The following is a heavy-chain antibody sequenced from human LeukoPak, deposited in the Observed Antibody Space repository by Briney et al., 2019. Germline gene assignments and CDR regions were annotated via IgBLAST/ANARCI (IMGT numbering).Heavy chain of an antibody. J-gene: IGHJ6*02. D-gene: IGHD3-9*01. V-gene: IGHV4-59*01. CDR3: ARATTYYDILTGYQRGGLGMDV. CDR1: GGSISSYY. Sequence: SETLSLTCTVSGGSISSYYWSWIRQHPGKGLEWIGYIYNSGSTNYNPSLKSRVTISVDTSKNQFSLKLSSVTAADTAVYYCARATTYYDILTGYQRGGLGMDVWGQGTTVTVSS. CDR2: IYNSGST.